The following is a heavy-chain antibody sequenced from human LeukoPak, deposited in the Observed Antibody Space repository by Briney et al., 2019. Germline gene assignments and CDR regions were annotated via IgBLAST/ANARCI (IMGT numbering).Heavy chain of an antibody. CDR2: ISYDGGNK. CDR3: PNNWNHEVYFYY. V-gene: IGHV3-30-3*01. D-gene: IGHD1-1*01. CDR1: GFTFSSYA. Sequence: GGSLRLSCAASGFTFSSYAMHWVRQAPGKGLEWVALISYDGGNKYYADSVKGRFTIFRDNSKNILDLQMNSLRDEDTAVYFCPNNWNHEVYFYYWGQGPLVTVSS. J-gene: IGHJ4*02.